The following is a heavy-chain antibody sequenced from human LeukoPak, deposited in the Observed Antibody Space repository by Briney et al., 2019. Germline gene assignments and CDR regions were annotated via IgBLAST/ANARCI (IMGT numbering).Heavy chain of an antibody. Sequence: GGSLRLSCAASGFTFSSYWMNWVRQAPGKGLVWVSRININGSSTNYADSVKGRFTISRDYAKNTRYLPMNSLRAADMAVYYCARARYRSGPRGFDYWGQETLVTVPS. CDR1: GFTFSSYW. CDR2: ININGSST. D-gene: IGHD6-19*01. CDR3: ARARYRSGPRGFDY. J-gene: IGHJ4*02. V-gene: IGHV3-74*01.